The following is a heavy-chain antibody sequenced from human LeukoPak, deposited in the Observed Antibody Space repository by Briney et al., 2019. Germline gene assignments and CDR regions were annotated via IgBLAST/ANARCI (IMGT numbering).Heavy chain of an antibody. CDR2: IKSKGDGETT. CDR3: TTDLGLTMIRGVIVY. D-gene: IGHD3-10*01. Sequence: GGSLRLSCAASGFTFTNAWMTRVRQAPGKGLEWVGRIKSKGDGETTDYAAPVKGRFSMSRDDSKATMYLQMYSLEAEDTAVYYCTTDLGLTMIRGVIVYWGQGALVTVSS. J-gene: IGHJ4*02. CDR1: GFTFTNAW. V-gene: IGHV3-15*01.